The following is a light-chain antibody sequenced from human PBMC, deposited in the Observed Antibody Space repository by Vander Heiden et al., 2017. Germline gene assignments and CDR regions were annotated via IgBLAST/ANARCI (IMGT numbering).Light chain of an antibody. CDR3: QSYDNSLSAFYV. CDR1: SSNIGAPYD. V-gene: IGLV1-40*01. CDR2: GNT. Sequence: QSVLTQPPSLSGAPRQRATISCTGSSSNIGAPYDVHWYQHLPGTAPKLLIYGNTNRPAGVPDRFSGSKSGTSASLAITGLEADDEADYYCQSYDNSLSAFYVFGTGTKVTVL. J-gene: IGLJ1*01.